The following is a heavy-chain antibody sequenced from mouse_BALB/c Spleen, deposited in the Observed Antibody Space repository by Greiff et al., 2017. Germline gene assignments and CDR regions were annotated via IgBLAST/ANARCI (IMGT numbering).Heavy chain of an antibody. Sequence: DVQLVESGGGLVQPGGSRKLSCAASGFTFSSFGMHWVRQAPEKGLEWVAYISSGSSTIYYADTVKGRFTISRDNPKNTLFLQMTSLRSEDTAMYYCAREMGSPYAMDYWGQGTSVTVSS. CDR2: ISSGSSTI. CDR1: GFTFSSFG. CDR3: AREMGSPYAMDY. D-gene: IGHD1-1*02. J-gene: IGHJ4*01. V-gene: IGHV5-17*02.